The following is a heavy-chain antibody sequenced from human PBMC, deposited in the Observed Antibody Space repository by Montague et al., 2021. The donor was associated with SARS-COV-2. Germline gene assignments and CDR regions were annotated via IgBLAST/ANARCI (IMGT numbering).Heavy chain of an antibody. CDR1: GEPISGFC. Sequence: SETLSLTCSVSGEPISGFCWNWSRQPAGKGLEWIGRIYASGGTDYNPSLESRVTMSVDTSKNQFSLKVNSGTAADTAMYYCARARVNGDCGLVAYYYGMDVWGQGTLVTVSS. J-gene: IGHJ6*02. D-gene: IGHD2-21*01. V-gene: IGHV4-4*07. CDR2: IYASGGT. CDR3: ARARVNGDCGLVAYYYGMDV.